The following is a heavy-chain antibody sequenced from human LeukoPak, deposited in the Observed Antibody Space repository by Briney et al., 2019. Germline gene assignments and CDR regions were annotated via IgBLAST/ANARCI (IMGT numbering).Heavy chain of an antibody. Sequence: GGSLRLSCAASGFTFDDYGMSWVRQAPGKGLEWVSGINWNGGSTGYADSVKGRFTISRDNAKNSLYLQMNSLRAEGTALYHCARVAAAAGLYYFDYWGQGTLVTVSS. CDR2: INWNGGST. CDR3: ARVAAAAGLYYFDY. V-gene: IGHV3-20*01. J-gene: IGHJ4*02. CDR1: GFTFDDYG. D-gene: IGHD6-13*01.